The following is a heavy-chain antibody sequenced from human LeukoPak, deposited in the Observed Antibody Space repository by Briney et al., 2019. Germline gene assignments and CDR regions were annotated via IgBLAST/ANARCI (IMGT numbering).Heavy chain of an antibody. J-gene: IGHJ6*02. CDR3: ARDPVVQGAYYYYGMDV. V-gene: IGHV4-31*03. CDR1: GGSISSGGYY. D-gene: IGHD4-23*01. Sequence: SETLSLTCTVSGGSISSGGYYWSWIRQHPGKGLEWIGYIYYSGSTYYNPSLKSRVTISVDTSKNQFSLKLSSVTAADMAVYYCARDPVVQGAYYYYGMDVWGQGTTVTVSS. CDR2: IYYSGST.